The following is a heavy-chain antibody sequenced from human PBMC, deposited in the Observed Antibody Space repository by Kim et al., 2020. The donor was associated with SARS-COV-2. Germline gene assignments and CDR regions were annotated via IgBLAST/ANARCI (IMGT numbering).Heavy chain of an antibody. CDR2: ISSSSSYI. CDR3: AREQHEDAVDI. D-gene: IGHD2-21*01. Sequence: GGSLRLSCAASGVTFSSYSMNWVRQAPGKGLEWVSSISSSSSYIYYADSVKGRFTISRDNAKNSLYLQMNSLRAEDTAVYYCAREQHEDAVDIWGPGTMVTVSS. CDR1: GVTFSSYS. V-gene: IGHV3-21*01. J-gene: IGHJ3*02.